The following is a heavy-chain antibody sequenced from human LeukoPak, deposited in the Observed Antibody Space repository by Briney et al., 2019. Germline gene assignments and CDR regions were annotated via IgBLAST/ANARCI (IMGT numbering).Heavy chain of an antibody. Sequence: PSETLSLTCTVSGGSISSYYWSWIRQPPGKGLEWIGYIYYSGSTNYNPSLKSRVTISVDTSKNQFSLKLSSVTAADTAVYYCARAYSSSWYVGAFDYWGQGTLVTVSS. J-gene: IGHJ4*02. CDR3: ARAYSSSWYVGAFDY. D-gene: IGHD6-13*01. V-gene: IGHV4-59*01. CDR2: IYYSGST. CDR1: GGSISSYY.